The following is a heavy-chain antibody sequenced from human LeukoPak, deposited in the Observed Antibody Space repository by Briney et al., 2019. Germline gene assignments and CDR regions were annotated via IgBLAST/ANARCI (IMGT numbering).Heavy chain of an antibody. CDR2: IFSGGST. CDR3: ARGTTVVTLYSFDY. Sequence: GGSLRLSCAASGFTVSGNYMSWVRQAPGKGLEWVSVIFSGGSTYYADSVKGRFTISRDKSKNTLFLQMNSLRAEDTAVYYCARGTTVVTLYSFDYWGQGTLVTVSS. CDR1: GFTVSGNY. D-gene: IGHD4-23*01. V-gene: IGHV3-53*01. J-gene: IGHJ4*02.